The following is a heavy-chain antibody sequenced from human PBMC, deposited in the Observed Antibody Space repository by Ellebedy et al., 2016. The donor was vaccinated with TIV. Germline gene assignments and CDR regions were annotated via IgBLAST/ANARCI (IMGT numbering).Heavy chain of an antibody. V-gene: IGHV3-11*04. D-gene: IGHD6-13*01. CDR1: GFTFTDFY. CDR3: VRGRHKAADVTPEY. Sequence: PGGSLRLSCAASGFTFTDFYMAWVRQAPGKGLEWVSFITSDSSTIFHADSVKGRFTISRDNAKNSLYLQMNSLRPEDTAVYYCVRGRHKAADVTPEYWGQGTLVTVSS. J-gene: IGHJ4*02. CDR2: ITSDSSTI.